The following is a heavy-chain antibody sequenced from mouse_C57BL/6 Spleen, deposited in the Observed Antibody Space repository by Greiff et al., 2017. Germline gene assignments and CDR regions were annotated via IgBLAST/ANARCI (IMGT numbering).Heavy chain of an antibody. CDR3: ARGGYDDGRYWYFDV. J-gene: IGHJ1*03. D-gene: IGHD2-2*01. Sequence: QVHVKQSGAELVRPGTSVKVSCKASGYAFTNYLIEWVKQRPGQGLEWIGVINPGSGGTNYNEKFKGKATLTADKSSSTAYMQLSSLTSEDSAVYFCARGGYDDGRYWYFDVWGTGTTVTVSS. V-gene: IGHV1-54*01. CDR2: INPGSGGT. CDR1: GYAFTNYL.